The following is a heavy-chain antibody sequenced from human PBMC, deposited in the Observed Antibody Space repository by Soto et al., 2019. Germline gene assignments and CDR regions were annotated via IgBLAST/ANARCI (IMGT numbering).Heavy chain of an antibody. CDR2: ISSSSSTI. J-gene: IGHJ6*02. D-gene: IGHD4-4*01. CDR1: GFTFSSYS. CDR3: ARSRYSHYGMDV. V-gene: IGHV3-48*02. Sequence: GGSLRLSCAASGFTFSSYSMNWVRQAPGKGLEWVSYISSSSSTIYYADSVKGRFTISRDNAKNSLYLQMNSLRDDDTAVYYCARSRYSHYGMDVWGQGTTVTVSS.